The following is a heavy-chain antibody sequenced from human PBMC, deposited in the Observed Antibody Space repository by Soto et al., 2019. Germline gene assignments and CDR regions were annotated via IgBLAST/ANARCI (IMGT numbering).Heavy chain of an antibody. J-gene: IGHJ4*02. CDR2: ISGSGGST. D-gene: IGHD4-17*01. V-gene: IGHV3-23*01. Sequence: PGGSLRLSCAASGFTFSSYAMSWVRQAPGKGLEWVSAISGSGGSTYYADSVKGRFTISRDNSKNTLYLQMNSLRAEDTAVYYYAKPGLTTVTRPEYYFDYWGQGTLVTVSS. CDR3: AKPGLTTVTRPEYYFDY. CDR1: GFTFSSYA.